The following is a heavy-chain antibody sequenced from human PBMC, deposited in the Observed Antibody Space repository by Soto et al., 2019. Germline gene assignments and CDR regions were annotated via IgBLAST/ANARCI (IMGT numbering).Heavy chain of an antibody. D-gene: IGHD4-17*01. Sequence: EVQLLESGGGLVQPGGSVRLSCAASGFTFSSYAMSWVRQAPGKGLEWVSAISGSGGSTYYADSVKGRFTISRDNSKNTLYLQMNSLRAEDTAVYYCAKGLGDVYWYFDLWGRGTLVTVSS. CDR1: GFTFSSYA. CDR2: ISGSGGST. J-gene: IGHJ2*01. V-gene: IGHV3-23*01. CDR3: AKGLGDVYWYFDL.